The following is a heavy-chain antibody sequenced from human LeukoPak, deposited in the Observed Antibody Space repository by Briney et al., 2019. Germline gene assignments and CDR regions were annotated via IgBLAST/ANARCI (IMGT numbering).Heavy chain of an antibody. CDR2: IIPIFGIA. CDR3: ARLGRGYYYDYYGMDV. V-gene: IGHV1-69*04. Sequence: SVKVSCKASGGTFSSYAISWVRQAPGQGLEWMGRIIPIFGIANYAQKFQGRVTITADKSTSTAYMELSSLRSEDTAVYYCARLGRGYYYDYYGMDVWGQGTTVTVSS. CDR1: GGTFSSYA. J-gene: IGHJ6*02.